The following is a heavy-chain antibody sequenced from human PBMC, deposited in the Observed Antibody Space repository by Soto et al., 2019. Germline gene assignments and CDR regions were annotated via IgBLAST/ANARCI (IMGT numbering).Heavy chain of an antibody. V-gene: IGHV4-39*02. Sequence: PSSTXSLTCSVSVFSINYDSYYLGWIRQPPGKGLEWVGGIFYTGTTYYSPSLKDRVTISVDTSKNSFSINLTSVTAADTDVYFCERIVVVDTVANAWGQGTLVKVS. J-gene: IGHJ4*02. CDR2: IFYTGTT. CDR3: ERIVVVDTVANA. D-gene: IGHD5-12*01. CDR1: VFSINYDSYY.